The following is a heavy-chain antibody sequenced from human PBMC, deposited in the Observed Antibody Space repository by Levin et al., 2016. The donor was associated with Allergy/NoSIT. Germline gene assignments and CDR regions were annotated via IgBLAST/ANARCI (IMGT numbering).Heavy chain of an antibody. V-gene: IGHV3-48*01. Sequence: GGSLRLSCAASGFSFSTCSMNWVRQAPGKGLEWLLYISASGTTIYYADSVKGRFTISRDNSGNTVSLQMDSLRAEDTALYYCARGGRGAVANWYFDFWGRGTLVIVSS. CDR2: ISASGTTI. J-gene: IGHJ2*01. D-gene: IGHD6-19*01. CDR1: GFSFSTCS. CDR3: ARGGRGAVANWYFDF.